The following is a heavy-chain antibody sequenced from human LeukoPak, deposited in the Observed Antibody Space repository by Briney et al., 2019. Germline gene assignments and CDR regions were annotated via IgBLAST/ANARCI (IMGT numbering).Heavy chain of an antibody. CDR2: ISYDGSNK. CDR3: ARDADAGVDIVVVPAAIGFLDY. CDR1: GFTFSGYA. V-gene: IGHV3-30-3*01. D-gene: IGHD2-2*01. J-gene: IGHJ4*02. Sequence: PGRSLRLSCAASGFTFSGYAMHWVRQAPGEGLEWVALISYDGSNKYYADSVKGRFTISRDNSKNTLYLRMNSLRPEDTAVYYCARDADAGVDIVVVPAAIGFLDYWGQGTLVTVSS.